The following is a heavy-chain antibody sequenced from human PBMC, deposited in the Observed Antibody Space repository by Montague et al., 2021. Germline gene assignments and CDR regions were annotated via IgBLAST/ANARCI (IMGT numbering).Heavy chain of an antibody. V-gene: IGHV3-23*01. CDR1: GLTFDNCA. Sequence: SLRLSCAVSGLTFDNCAMTWVRQAPGKGLEWVSGISASSDNIYYADSVKGRVTISRDNSKNTLYLQMRDLRAEDTAVYYCARDRRSGTYFDYWGQGTLVTVSS. J-gene: IGHJ4*02. D-gene: IGHD2-15*01. CDR3: ARDRRSGTYFDY. CDR2: ISASSDNI.